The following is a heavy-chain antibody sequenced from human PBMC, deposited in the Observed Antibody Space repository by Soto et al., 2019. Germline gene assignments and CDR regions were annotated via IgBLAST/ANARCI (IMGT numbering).Heavy chain of an antibody. J-gene: IGHJ4*02. D-gene: IGHD2-15*01. CDR3: AREGEGYCSGGSCYYFDY. V-gene: IGHV1-69*01. Sequence: QVQLVQSGAEVKKPGSSVKVSCKASGGTFSSYAISWVRQAPGQGLEWMGVIIPIFGTANYAQKFQGRVTITADESKRTAYMELSSLRSEDTAVYYCAREGEGYCSGGSCYYFDYWGQGTLVTVSS. CDR2: IIPIFGTA. CDR1: GGTFSSYA.